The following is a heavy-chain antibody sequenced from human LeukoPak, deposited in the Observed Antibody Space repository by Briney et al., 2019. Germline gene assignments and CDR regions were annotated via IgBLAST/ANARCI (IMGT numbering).Heavy chain of an antibody. CDR3: ARELYYGGNPFDY. Sequence: SETLSLTCTVSGGSISSYYWSWIRQPPGKGLEWIGYIYYSGSTNYNPSLKSRVTISVDTSENQFSLKLSSVTAADTAVYYCARELYYGGNPFDYWGQGTLVTVSS. CDR1: GGSISSYY. D-gene: IGHD4-23*01. J-gene: IGHJ4*02. V-gene: IGHV4-59*01. CDR2: IYYSGST.